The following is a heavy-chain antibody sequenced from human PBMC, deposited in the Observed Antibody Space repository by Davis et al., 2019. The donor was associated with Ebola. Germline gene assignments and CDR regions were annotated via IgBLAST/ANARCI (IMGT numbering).Heavy chain of an antibody. CDR1: GFTFSSYS. J-gene: IGHJ6*02. D-gene: IGHD3-10*01. V-gene: IGHV3-30-3*01. CDR2: ISYDGTNN. CDR3: SRDREVWFGELLYYYYGMDV. Sequence: GGSLRLSCPASGFTFSSYSMHCVRQAPGKGLEWVAVISYDGTNNSYTDSVKGRFTISRDNSKNTPYLQMNSLRAEDTAVYYCSRDREVWFGELLYYYYGMDVWGQGTTVTVSS.